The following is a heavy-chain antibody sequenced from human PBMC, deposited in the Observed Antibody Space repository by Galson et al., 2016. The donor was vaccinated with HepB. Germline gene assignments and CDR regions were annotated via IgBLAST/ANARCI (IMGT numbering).Heavy chain of an antibody. CDR3: SNAVWLGWGMDV. D-gene: IGHD2-21*01. V-gene: IGHV6-1*01. CDR1: GDSVSSNIAA. J-gene: IGHJ6*01. CDR2: TYYRDRWYY. Sequence: CAISGDSVSSNIAAWVWIRQSPSRGLEWLGRTYYRDRWYYDFATSVQSRIIINADISKNQFSLQLTSVTPEDAAVYDCSNAVWLGWGMDVWGQGTAVTVSS.